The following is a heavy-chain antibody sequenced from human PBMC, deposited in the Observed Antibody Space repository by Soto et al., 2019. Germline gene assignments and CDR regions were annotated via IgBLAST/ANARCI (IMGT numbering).Heavy chain of an antibody. CDR2: IYYSGST. V-gene: IGHV4-39*01. J-gene: IGHJ3*02. CDR3: ARLGCSGGSCPIPDDAFDI. D-gene: IGHD2-15*01. Sequence: SETLSLTCTVSGGSISSSSYYWGWIRQPPWKGLEWIGSIYYSGSTYYNPSLKSRVTISVDTSKNQFSLKLSSVTAADTAVYYCARLGCSGGSCPIPDDAFDIWGQGTMVTVSS. CDR1: GGSISSSSYY.